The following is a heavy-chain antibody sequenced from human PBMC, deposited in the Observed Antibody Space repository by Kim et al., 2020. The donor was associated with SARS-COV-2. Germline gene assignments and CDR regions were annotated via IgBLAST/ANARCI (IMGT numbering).Heavy chain of an antibody. J-gene: IGHJ4*02. V-gene: IGHV3-20*03. D-gene: IGHD6-19*01. CDR3: AKDHPSRGWPGFDS. Sequence: YANSLTGRFTLSRDFTKDNLYRQMNSLGADDTALYYCAKDHPSRGWPGFDSWGQGTLVTVSS.